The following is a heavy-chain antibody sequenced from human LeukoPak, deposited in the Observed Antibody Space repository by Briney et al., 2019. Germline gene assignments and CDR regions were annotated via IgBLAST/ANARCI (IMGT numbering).Heavy chain of an antibody. Sequence: SETLSLSCTVSGGSISRFHWSWVRQPPGEGLEWIGYIYSSGSTNYNPSPKSRVTISLDTSKNQFSLRLSSVTAADTAMYYCARQDYTTGWYFLDQWGQGTLVTVSS. CDR3: ARQDYTTGWYFLDQ. CDR1: GGSISRFH. V-gene: IGHV4-59*01. D-gene: IGHD6-19*01. J-gene: IGHJ4*02. CDR2: IYSSGST.